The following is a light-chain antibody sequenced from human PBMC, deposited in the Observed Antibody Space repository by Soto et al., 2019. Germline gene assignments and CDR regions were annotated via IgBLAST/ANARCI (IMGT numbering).Light chain of an antibody. CDR3: SSYTGSSTYVV. CDR1: SSDVGGYNY. Sequence: QSALTQPASVSGSPGQSITISCTGTSSDVGGYNYVSWYQQHPGKAPKLMIYDVSNLPSGVSNRFSGSNSANTASLTISGLQAEDEADYYCSSYTGSSTYVVFGGGTKLTVL. J-gene: IGLJ2*01. V-gene: IGLV2-14*01. CDR2: DVS.